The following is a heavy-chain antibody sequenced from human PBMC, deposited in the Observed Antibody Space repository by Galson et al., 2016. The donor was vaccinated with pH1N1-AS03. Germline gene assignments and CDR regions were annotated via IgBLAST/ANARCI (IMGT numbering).Heavy chain of an antibody. J-gene: IGHJ4*02. D-gene: IGHD3-22*01. CDR1: GGTFSNYA. CDR2: IHPIFGTP. Sequence: SVKVSCKASGGTFSNYAISWMRQAPGQGPEWMGGIHPIFGTPSHAQKFRGRLTVTADASTSAAYMALSSLTSEDTAIYYCARDRHYDSHGRYFYESEHWGQGTLVIVSS. CDR3: ARDRHYDSHGRYFYESEH. V-gene: IGHV1-69*13.